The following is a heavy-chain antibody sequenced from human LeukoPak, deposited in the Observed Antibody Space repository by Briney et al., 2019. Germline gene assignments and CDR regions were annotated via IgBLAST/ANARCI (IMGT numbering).Heavy chain of an antibody. V-gene: IGHV3-7*03. D-gene: IGHD4-17*01. CDR2: IKQDGSEK. CDR1: GFTFSSYW. CDR3: ARELRQGAFDI. Sequence: GGSLRLSCAASGFTFSSYWMSWVRQAPGEGLEWVANIKQDGSEKYYVDSVKGRFTISRDNSKNTLYLQMNSLRVEDTAVYYCARELRQGAFDIWGQGTMVTVSS. J-gene: IGHJ3*02.